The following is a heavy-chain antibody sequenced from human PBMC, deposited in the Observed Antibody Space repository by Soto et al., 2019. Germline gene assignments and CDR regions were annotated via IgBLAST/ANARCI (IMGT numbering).Heavy chain of an antibody. V-gene: IGHV3-33*01. CDR1: GFTFSSYG. CDR2: IWYDGSNK. J-gene: IGHJ6*02. D-gene: IGHD7-27*01. CDR3: SRDATPLTYYYYGMDV. Sequence: PXVSLQISCAASGFTFSSYGMHWVRQAPGKGLEWVAVIWYDGSNKYYADSVKGRFTISRDNSKNTLYLQMKSLRAEDTAVYYCSRDATPLTYYYYGMDVWGQGTTVTVSS.